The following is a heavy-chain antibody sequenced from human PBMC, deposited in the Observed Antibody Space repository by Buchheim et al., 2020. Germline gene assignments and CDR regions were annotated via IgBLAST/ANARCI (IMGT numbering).Heavy chain of an antibody. CDR2: IYYSGST. CDR1: GGSISSSSYY. J-gene: IGHJ5*02. CDR3: ARQADIAMAGNWFDP. V-gene: IGHV4-39*01. Sequence: QLQLQESGPGLVKPSETLSLTCTVSGGSISSSSYYWGWIRQPPGKGLEWIGSIYYSGSTYYNPSLKSRVTISVDTSKNQFSLKLSSVTAADTAVYYCARQADIAMAGNWFDPWGQGTL. D-gene: IGHD6-19*01.